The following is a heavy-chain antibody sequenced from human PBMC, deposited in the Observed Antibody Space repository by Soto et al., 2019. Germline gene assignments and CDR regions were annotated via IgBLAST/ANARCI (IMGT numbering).Heavy chain of an antibody. CDR2: IDHSGTTI. V-gene: IGHV3-48*03. D-gene: IGHD5-12*01. J-gene: IGHJ4*02. CDR3: ARGHIVATILDY. Sequence: PGGSLRLSCAASGFIFSNYEMSWVRKAPGKGLEWVSYIDHSGTTIYYADSVKGRFTISRDNAKNSLFLQMNSLRAEDTAVYYCARGHIVATILDYWGQGTLVTVSS. CDR1: GFIFSNYE.